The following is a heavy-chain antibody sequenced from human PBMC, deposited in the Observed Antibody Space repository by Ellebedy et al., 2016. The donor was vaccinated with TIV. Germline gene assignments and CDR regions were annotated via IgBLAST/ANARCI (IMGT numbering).Heavy chain of an antibody. J-gene: IGHJ4*02. D-gene: IGHD3-3*01. CDR1: GYSFTSYW. CDR2: IYPGDSDT. V-gene: IGHV5-51*01. Sequence: GESLKISCQGSGYSFTSYWVGWVRQMPGKGLEWMGIIYPGDSDTRYSPSFQGQVTISADKSISTAYLQWSSLKASDTAMYYCARRPFRSRSLYDYWGQGTLVTVSS. CDR3: ARRPFRSRSLYDY.